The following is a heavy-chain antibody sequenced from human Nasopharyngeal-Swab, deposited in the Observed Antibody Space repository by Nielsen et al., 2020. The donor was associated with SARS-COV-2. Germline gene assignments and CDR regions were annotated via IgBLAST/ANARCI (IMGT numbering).Heavy chain of an antibody. V-gene: IGHV1-8*01. D-gene: IGHD2-15*01. CDR2: MNRKTGNT. J-gene: IGHJ4*02. CDR3: ARSSYCSGASCPAGY. Sequence: ASVQVSCKASGDTFTLYDVIWVRQATAQGLEWMGRMNRKTGNTGYAQKFQGRVTMTRTTSISTAYMELSSLTSEDTAVYYCARSSYCSGASCPAGYWGQGTLVTVSS. CDR1: GDTFTLYD.